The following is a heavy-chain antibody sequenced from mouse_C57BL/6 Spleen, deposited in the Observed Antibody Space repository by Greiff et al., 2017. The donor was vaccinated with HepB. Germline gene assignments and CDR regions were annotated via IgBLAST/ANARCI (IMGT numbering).Heavy chain of an antibody. CDR2: INPNNGGT. J-gene: IGHJ3*01. CDR1: GYTFTDYY. D-gene: IGHD2-5*01. V-gene: IGHV1-26*01. CDR3: ARNSNYGGFAY. Sequence: VQLQQSGPELVKPGASVKISCKASGYTFTDYYMNWVKQSHGKSLEWIGDINPNNGGTSYNQKFKGKATLTVDKSSSTAYMELRSLTSEDSAVYYCARNSNYGGFAYWGQGTLVTVSA.